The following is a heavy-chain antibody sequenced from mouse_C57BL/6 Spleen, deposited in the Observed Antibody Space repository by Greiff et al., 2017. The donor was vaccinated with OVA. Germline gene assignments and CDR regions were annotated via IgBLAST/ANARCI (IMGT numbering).Heavy chain of an antibody. J-gene: IGHJ4*01. D-gene: IGHD2-10*01. CDR3: ATYYGSNYAMDY. Sequence: QVQLQQPGAELVKPGASVKLSCKASGYTFTSYWMHWVKQRPDQGLEWIGRINPSDSDTNYNQNFKGKATLTVDKSSSTAYMQLSSLTSEDSAVDYCATYYGSNYAMDYWGQGTSVTVSA. V-gene: IGHV1-74*01. CDR2: INPSDSDT. CDR1: GYTFTSYW.